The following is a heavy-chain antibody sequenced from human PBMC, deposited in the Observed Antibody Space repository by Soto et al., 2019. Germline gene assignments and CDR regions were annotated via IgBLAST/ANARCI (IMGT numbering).Heavy chain of an antibody. CDR2: INPNSGGT. CDR3: ARSPFGVVITIYGMDV. Sequence: ASVKVPCKASGYTFTGYYMHWVRQAPGQGLEWMGWINPNSGGTNYAQKFQGWVTMTRDTSISTAYMELSRLRSDDTAVYYCARSPFGVVITIYGMDVWGQGTTVTVSS. V-gene: IGHV1-2*04. CDR1: GYTFTGYY. J-gene: IGHJ6*02. D-gene: IGHD3-3*01.